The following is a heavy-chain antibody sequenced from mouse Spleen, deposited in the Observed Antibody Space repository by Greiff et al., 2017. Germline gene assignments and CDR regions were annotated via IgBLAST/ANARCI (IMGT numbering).Heavy chain of an antibody. D-gene: IGHD1-2*01. CDR2: ISSGGGST. CDR3: ARSHYYGSFDY. V-gene: IGHV5-12-1*01. Sequence: DVHLVESGGGLVKLGGSLKLSCAASGFTFSSYYMSWVRQTPEKRLEWVATISSGGGSTYYPDSVKGRFTISRDNAKNTLYLQMSSLNSEDTAVYYCARSHYYGSFDYWGQGTTLTVSS. CDR1: GFTFSSYY. J-gene: IGHJ2*01.